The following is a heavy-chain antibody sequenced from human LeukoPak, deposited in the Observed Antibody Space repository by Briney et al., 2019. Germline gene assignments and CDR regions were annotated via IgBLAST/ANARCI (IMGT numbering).Heavy chain of an antibody. V-gene: IGHV1-69*06. CDR2: IIPIFGTA. D-gene: IGHD1-1*01. CDR3: ARDAGTTFYYGMDV. CDR1: GATFRTYT. J-gene: IGHJ6*04. Sequence: SVKFSWKSSGATFRTYTINMVLHAPGQVVKRIGGIIPIFGTANYAQKFQGRVTITADKSTSTVYMELSSLRSEDAAVYYCARDAGTTFYYGMDVWGKGTTVTVSS.